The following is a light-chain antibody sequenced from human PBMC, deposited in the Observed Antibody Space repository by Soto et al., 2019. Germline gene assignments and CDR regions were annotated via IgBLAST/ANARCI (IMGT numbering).Light chain of an antibody. J-gene: IGLJ1*01. CDR1: SSDLGTYNY. CDR3: FSSSTKISRHV. CDR2: DVR. Sequence: QSVLTQPASVSLSPGQSITISCTGTSSDLGTYNYVSLYQQYPDKAPKLIIYDVRNRPSEVSDRFSGSKSGDTASLIISGLQAEDEADYYCFSSSTKISRHVLGTGTKVTVL. V-gene: IGLV2-14*03.